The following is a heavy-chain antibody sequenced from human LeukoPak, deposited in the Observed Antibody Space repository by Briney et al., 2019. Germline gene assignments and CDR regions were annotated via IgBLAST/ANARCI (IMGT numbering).Heavy chain of an antibody. CDR3: ARGPYYDFWSGFTDHYYYMDV. J-gene: IGHJ6*03. CDR2: INHSGST. D-gene: IGHD3-3*01. CDR1: GGSFSGYY. Sequence: SETLSLTCAVYGGSFSGYYWSWIRQPPGKGLEWIGEINHSGSTNYNPSLKSRVSISVDTSKNQFSLKVSSLTAADTAVYYCARGPYYDFWSGFTDHYYYMDVWGKGTTVTVSS. V-gene: IGHV4-34*01.